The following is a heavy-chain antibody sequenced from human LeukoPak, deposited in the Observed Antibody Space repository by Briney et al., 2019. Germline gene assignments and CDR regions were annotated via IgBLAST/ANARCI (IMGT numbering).Heavy chain of an antibody. D-gene: IGHD6-13*01. CDR2: IYYSGST. CDR1: GGSISSSSYY. V-gene: IGHV4-39*07. Sequence: PSETLSLTCTVSGGSISSSSYYWGWIRQPPGKGLEWIGSIYYSGSTYYNPSLKSRVTISVDTSKNQFSLKLSSVTAADTAVYYCARAVGQQLVPFLFDYWGQGTLVTVSS. CDR3: ARAVGQQLVPFLFDY. J-gene: IGHJ4*02.